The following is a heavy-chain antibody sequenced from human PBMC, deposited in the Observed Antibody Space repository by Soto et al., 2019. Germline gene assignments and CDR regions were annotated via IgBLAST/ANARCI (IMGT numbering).Heavy chain of an antibody. D-gene: IGHD6-6*01. V-gene: IGHV3-11*01. CDR1: GFTFSDYY. CDR3: ARDISVPVPMRSNSPLYYYGMDV. J-gene: IGHJ6*02. CDR2: ISSSGSTI. Sequence: QVQLVESGGGLVKPGGSLRLSCAASGFTFSDYYMSWIRQAPGKGLEWVSYISSSGSTIYYADSVKGRFTISRDNAKNSLYLQMNSLRAEDTAVYYCARDISVPVPMRSNSPLYYYGMDVWGQGTTVTVSS.